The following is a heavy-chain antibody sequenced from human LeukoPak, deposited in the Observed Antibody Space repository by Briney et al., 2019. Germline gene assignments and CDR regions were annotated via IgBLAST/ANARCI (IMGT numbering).Heavy chain of an antibody. CDR1: GSIFTSYW. V-gene: IGHV5-10-1*01. D-gene: IGHD1-26*01. J-gene: IGHJ4*02. Sequence: GESLKISCQGSGSIFTSYWISWVRQLPGKGLEWMGRIDPSDSYTNYSPSFQGHVTISADKSISTAYLQWSSLKASDTAMYYCARQGSYYFIDYWGQGTLVTVSS. CDR2: IDPSDSYT. CDR3: ARQGSYYFIDY.